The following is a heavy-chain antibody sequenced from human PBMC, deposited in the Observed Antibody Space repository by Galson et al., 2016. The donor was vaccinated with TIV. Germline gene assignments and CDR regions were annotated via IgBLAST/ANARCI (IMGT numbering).Heavy chain of an antibody. CDR2: ISPSSESI. J-gene: IGHJ2*01. Sequence: LRLSCAVSEFSFNGYTMNWVRQAPGKGLEWVSYISPSSESIYYADSVKGRFTISRDNAKNSLFLQMNSLRVEDTAVYYCARDVKTGRDWYFALWGRGTLVTVSS. V-gene: IGHV3-48*01. CDR1: EFSFNGYT. CDR3: ARDVKTGRDWYFAL. D-gene: IGHD1-26*01.